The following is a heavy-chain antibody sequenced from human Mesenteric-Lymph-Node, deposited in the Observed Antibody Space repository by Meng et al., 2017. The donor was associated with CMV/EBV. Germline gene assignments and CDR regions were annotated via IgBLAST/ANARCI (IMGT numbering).Heavy chain of an antibody. J-gene: IGHJ4*02. Sequence: ASCKADGDTGNGYYRHWVRKAPGQGLEWTGWIKDNSGDKNDAQKFQGRVTMTRDTSISKAYMELSRLRSDDTAVYFCSRDGYNSFDYWGQGTLVTVSS. D-gene: IGHD5-24*01. V-gene: IGHV1-2*02. CDR3: SRDGYNSFDY. CDR2: IKDNSGDK. CDR1: GDTGNGYY.